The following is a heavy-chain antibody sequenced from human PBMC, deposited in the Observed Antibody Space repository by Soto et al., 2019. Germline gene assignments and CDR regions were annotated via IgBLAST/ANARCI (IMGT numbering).Heavy chain of an antibody. D-gene: IGHD3-16*02. CDR2: IYYSGST. J-gene: IGHJ5*02. Sequence: SETLSLTCTVSGGSISSGGYYWSWIRQHPGKGLEWIGYIYYSGSTYYNTSLKSRVTISVDTSKNQFSLKLSSVTAADTAVYYCARDALGELSLNPWGQGTLVTVSS. V-gene: IGHV4-31*03. CDR3: ARDALGELSLNP. CDR1: GGSISSGGYY.